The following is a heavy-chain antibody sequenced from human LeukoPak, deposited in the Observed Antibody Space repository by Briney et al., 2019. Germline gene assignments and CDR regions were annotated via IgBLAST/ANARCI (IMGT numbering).Heavy chain of an antibody. CDR2: INSDGSST. CDR3: ARVGTTGLYFDY. D-gene: IGHD1-7*01. V-gene: IGHV3-74*01. Sequence: GGSLRLSCAASGLTFSSYWMHWVRQAPGKGLVWVSRINSDGSSTSYADSVKGRFTISRDNAKNTLYLQMNSLRAEDTAVYYCARVGTTGLYFDYWGQGTLVTVSS. J-gene: IGHJ4*02. CDR1: GLTFSSYW.